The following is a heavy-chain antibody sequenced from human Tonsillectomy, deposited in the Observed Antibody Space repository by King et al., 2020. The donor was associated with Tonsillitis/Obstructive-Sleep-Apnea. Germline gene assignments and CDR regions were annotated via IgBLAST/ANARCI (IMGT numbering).Heavy chain of an antibody. J-gene: IGHJ4*02. Sequence: VQPVQSGGGVVQPGRSLRLSCAASGFNFNTYGMHWVRQAPGKGLEWVAVISYDGSNKYYADSVKGRFTISSDNSKNTLYLQMNSLRPEDTAVYYCAKDRGHYDFWSGPQQFDNGGQGTLVTVSS. CDR1: GFNFNTYG. CDR3: AKDRGHYDFWSGPQQFDN. V-gene: IGHV3-30*18. CDR2: ISYDGSNK. D-gene: IGHD3-3*01.